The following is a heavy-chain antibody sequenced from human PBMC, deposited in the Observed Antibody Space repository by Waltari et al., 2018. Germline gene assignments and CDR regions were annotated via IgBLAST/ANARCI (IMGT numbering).Heavy chain of an antibody. CDR2: IYHDGTT. V-gene: IGHV4-38-2*01. CDR1: AYFTNTGFF. Sequence: QVQLQESGPGLVRLSETLSLTGDVSAYFTNTGFFWGGIRQPPGKGLECIGNIYHDGTTYYNPTLKHRLMISLDTSKNQFSLRLNFVDVADTAVYYCARQTLGYCTSAACRRLETWGQGILVTVSS. J-gene: IGHJ5*02. CDR3: ARQTLGYCTSAACRRLET. D-gene: IGHD2-2*03.